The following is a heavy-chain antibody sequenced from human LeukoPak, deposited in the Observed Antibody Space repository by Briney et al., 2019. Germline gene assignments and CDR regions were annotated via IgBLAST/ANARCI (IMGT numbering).Heavy chain of an antibody. CDR1: GGSFSGYY. CDR2: INHSGST. V-gene: IGHV4-34*01. J-gene: IGHJ5*02. D-gene: IGHD4-17*01. Sequence: SETLSLTCAVYGGSFSGYYWSWIRQPPGKGLEWIGEINHSGSTNYNPSLKSRVTISVDTSKNQFSLKLSSVTAADTAVYYCASLKMYDYGDYSWFDPWGRGTLVTVSS. CDR3: ASLKMYDYGDYSWFDP.